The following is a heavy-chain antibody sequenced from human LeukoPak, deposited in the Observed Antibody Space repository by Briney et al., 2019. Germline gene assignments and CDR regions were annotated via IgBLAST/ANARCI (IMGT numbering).Heavy chain of an antibody. V-gene: IGHV3-23*01. D-gene: IGHD5-24*01. Sequence: GGSLRLSCAASGFTFSSSAMSWVRQAPGKGLEWVSEISASGGPHYPDSVKGRFTISRDNSKNMLYLQMDGLRADDTAVYYCAKQMTGGRKFEYWGQGTLVTVSS. CDR1: GFTFSSSA. CDR3: AKQMTGGRKFEY. J-gene: IGHJ4*02. CDR2: ISASGGP.